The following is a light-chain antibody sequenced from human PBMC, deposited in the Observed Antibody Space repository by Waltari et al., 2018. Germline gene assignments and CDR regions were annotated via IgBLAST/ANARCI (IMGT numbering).Light chain of an antibody. CDR2: LKSDGSH. V-gene: IGLV4-69*01. Sequence: QLVLTQSPSASASLGASVKLTCTLSSGHSTYAIAWHQRQPGKGPRFLMKLKSDGSHSKGDGIPDRFSGSSSGAERYLTISSLQSEDEADYYCQTWGTGIHVFGTGTKVTVL. CDR3: QTWGTGIHV. CDR1: SGHSTYA. J-gene: IGLJ1*01.